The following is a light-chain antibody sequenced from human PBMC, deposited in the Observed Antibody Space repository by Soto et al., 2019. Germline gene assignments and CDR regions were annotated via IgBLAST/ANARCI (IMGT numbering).Light chain of an antibody. CDR3: QHYSSWPPT. Sequence: EVVLTQSPATLSVSPGERATLSCRASQNVHSNIAWYQQKPGQAPRLLTSYASTRAAGIPARFSGRGSGTEFTLTISSLQSEDFGVYYWQHYSSWPPTFGRGTKVEIK. CDR2: YAS. V-gene: IGKV3-15*01. CDR1: QNVHSN. J-gene: IGKJ3*01.